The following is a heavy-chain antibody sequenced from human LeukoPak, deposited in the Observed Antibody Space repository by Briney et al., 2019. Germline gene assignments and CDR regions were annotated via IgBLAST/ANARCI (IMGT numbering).Heavy chain of an antibody. D-gene: IGHD3-22*01. CDR2: IDPSDSYT. Sequence: GESLKISCKGSGYSFTSYWITWVRQMPGKGLEWMGTIDPSDSYTNYSPSFQGHVTISADKSISTAYLQWSSLKASDTAIYYCAYAVGDYDSFDYWGQGILVTVSS. CDR3: AYAVGDYDSFDY. J-gene: IGHJ4*02. V-gene: IGHV5-10-1*01. CDR1: GYSFTSYW.